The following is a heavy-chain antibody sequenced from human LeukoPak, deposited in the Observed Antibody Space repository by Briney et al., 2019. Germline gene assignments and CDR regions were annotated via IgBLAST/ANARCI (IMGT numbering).Heavy chain of an antibody. J-gene: IGHJ4*02. CDR3: AKDKGVIAAAGYPDY. CDR2: ISYDGSNK. V-gene: IGHV3-30*18. D-gene: IGHD6-13*01. Sequence: GGSLRLSCAASGFTFSSCGMHWVRQAPGKGLEWVAVISYDGSNKYYADSVKGRFTISRDNSKNTLYLQMNSLRAEDTAVYYCAKDKGVIAAAGYPDYWGQGTLVTVSS. CDR1: GFTFSSCG.